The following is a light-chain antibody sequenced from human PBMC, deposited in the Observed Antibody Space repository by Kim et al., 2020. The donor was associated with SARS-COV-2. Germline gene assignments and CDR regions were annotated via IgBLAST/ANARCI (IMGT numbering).Light chain of an antibody. V-gene: IGLV2-11*01. J-gene: IGLJ2*01. CDR2: DVS. CDR3: CSYAGTYTCM. CDR1: SSDIGAYDY. Sequence: QSALTQPRSVSGSPGQSVTISCTGSSSDIGAYDYVSWYQQHPGKAPKVMIFDVSKRPSGVPDRFSGSKSDNTASLTISGLQAEDEADYYCCSYAGTYTCMLGGGTQLTVL.